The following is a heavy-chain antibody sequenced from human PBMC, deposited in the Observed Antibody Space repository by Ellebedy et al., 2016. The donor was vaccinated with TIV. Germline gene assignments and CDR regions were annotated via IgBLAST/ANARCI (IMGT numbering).Heavy chain of an antibody. D-gene: IGHD6-6*01. CDR3: ARSRSIAARWAAHAFDI. CDR2: ITPFNGST. Sequence: AASVKVSCKASGYTFTYRYLHWVRQAPGQALEWMGWITPFNGSTNYAQKFQDRVTITRDRSMSTAYMELSSLRSEDTAMYYCARSRSIAARWAAHAFDIWGQGTMVTVSS. V-gene: IGHV1-45*02. CDR1: GYTFTYRY. J-gene: IGHJ3*02.